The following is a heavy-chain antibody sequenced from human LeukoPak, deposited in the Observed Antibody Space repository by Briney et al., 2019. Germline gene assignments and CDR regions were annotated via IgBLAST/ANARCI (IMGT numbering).Heavy chain of an antibody. Sequence: SETLSLTCAVSGGSISTNNWWSWVRQPPGQGLEWIGEIYHTGSTNYSPSLRSRVTMSIDKSNNQFSLNLNSVTAADTAVYYCAKSGDYLWDYWGQGTLVTVSS. CDR1: GGSISTNNW. J-gene: IGHJ4*02. CDR3: AKSGDYLWDY. V-gene: IGHV4-4*02. CDR2: IYHTGST. D-gene: IGHD3-16*01.